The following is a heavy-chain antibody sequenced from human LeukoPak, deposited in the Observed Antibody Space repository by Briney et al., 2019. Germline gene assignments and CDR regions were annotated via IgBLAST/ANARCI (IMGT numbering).Heavy chain of an antibody. CDR1: GYRFTSYW. CDR2: IYPGDTDT. V-gene: IGHV5-51*01. J-gene: IGHJ5*02. D-gene: IGHD3-10*01. CDR3: ARQSRDGSKTRGYFFDH. Sequence: GESLKISCKGSGYRFTSYWIGWVRQMPGKGLEWMGIIYPGDTDTRYSPSFQGQVTSSADKSIDAVYLQWSSLKASDTAMYYCARQSRDGSKTRGYFFDHWGQGTLVTVSS.